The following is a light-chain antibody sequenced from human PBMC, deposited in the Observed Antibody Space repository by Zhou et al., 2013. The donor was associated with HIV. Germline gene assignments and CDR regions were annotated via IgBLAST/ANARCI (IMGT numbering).Light chain of an antibody. CDR1: QSVSRK. Sequence: EVVLTQSPVTLSVSPGERVTLSCRASQSVSRKLAWFQQKPGQAPRLLIYGASNRAPGVPDRFSGSGSGTEFTLTISSLQSEDFATYYCQQYNNWPSFTFGQGTKVEIK. J-gene: IGKJ2*01. V-gene: IGKV3-15*01. CDR3: QQYNNWPSFT. CDR2: GAS.